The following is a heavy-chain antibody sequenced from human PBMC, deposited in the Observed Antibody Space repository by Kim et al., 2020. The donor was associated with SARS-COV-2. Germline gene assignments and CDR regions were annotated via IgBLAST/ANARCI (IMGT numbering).Heavy chain of an antibody. CDR2: IWYDGSNK. CDR1: GFTFSSYG. D-gene: IGHD1-7*01. J-gene: IGHJ1*01. V-gene: IGHV3-33*01. Sequence: GGSLRLSCAASGFTFSSYGMHWVRQAPGKGLEWVAVIWYDGSNKYYADSVKGRFTISRDNSKNTLYLQMNSLRAEDTAVYYCARPEGGLTGTTSGPEYFQHWGQGTLVTVSS. CDR3: ARPEGGLTGTTSGPEYFQH.